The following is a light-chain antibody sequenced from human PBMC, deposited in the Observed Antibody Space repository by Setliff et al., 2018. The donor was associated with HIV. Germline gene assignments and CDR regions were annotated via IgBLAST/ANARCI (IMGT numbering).Light chain of an antibody. V-gene: IGLV2-14*01. J-gene: IGLJ1*01. CDR1: SSDVGGYNY. Sequence: QSVLTQPASVSGSPGQSITISCTGTSSDVGGYNYVSWYQQHPGKAPKLMIYEVSNRPSGVSNRFSGSKSGNTASLTISGLQAEDEADYYCSSYAGNDNFVFGTGTKVT. CDR2: EVS. CDR3: SSYAGNDNFV.